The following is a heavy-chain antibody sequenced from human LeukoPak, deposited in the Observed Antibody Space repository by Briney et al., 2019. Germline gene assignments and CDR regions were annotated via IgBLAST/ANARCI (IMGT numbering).Heavy chain of an antibody. CDR3: ARKGGGQLVNTRRWFDP. CDR1: GGSLRGYY. CDR2: INHSGGT. Sequence: PSETLSLTCGVYGGSLRGYYWSWIRQSPGKGLEWIGEINHSGGTYYSPSLKSRVTISADTSKKQFSLKLRSVTAADTAVYYCARKGGGQLVNTRRWFDPWSQGTLVTVSS. D-gene: IGHD6-13*01. J-gene: IGHJ5*02. V-gene: IGHV4-34*01.